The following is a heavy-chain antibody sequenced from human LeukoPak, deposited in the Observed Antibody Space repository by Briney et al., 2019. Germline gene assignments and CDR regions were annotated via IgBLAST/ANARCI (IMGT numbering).Heavy chain of an antibody. V-gene: IGHV1-46*01. CDR1: GYTFTSYY. J-gene: IGHJ4*02. CDR3: ARDQRAHYGGNSELHY. CDR2: INPSGGST. Sequence: ASVKVSCKASGYTFTSYYMHWVRQAPGQGLEWMGIINPSGGSTSYAQKFQGRVTMTRDTSTSTVYMELSSLRSEDTAVYYCARDQRAHYGGNSELHYWGQGTLVTVSS. D-gene: IGHD4-23*01.